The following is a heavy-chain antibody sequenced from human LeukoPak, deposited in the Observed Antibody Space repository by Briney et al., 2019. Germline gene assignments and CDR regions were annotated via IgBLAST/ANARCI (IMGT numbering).Heavy chain of an antibody. J-gene: IGHJ2*01. CDR2: IGTAGDP. CDR3: ARGVVPAATKSYWYFDL. Sequence: PGGSLRLSCAASGFTFSSYDMHWARQATGKGLEWVSAIGTAGDPYYPGSVKGRFTISRENAKNSLYLQMNSLRAGDTAVYYCARGVVPAATKSYWYFDLWGRGTLVTVSS. D-gene: IGHD2-2*01. CDR1: GFTFSSYD. V-gene: IGHV3-13*05.